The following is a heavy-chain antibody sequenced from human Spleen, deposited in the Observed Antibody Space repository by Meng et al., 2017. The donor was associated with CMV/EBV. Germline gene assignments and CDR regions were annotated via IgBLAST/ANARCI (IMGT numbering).Heavy chain of an antibody. CDR2: IIPILGIA. CDR3: ARDRTALGITFGGVIVSSPYDY. D-gene: IGHD3-16*02. J-gene: IGHJ4*02. CDR1: GGTFSSYT. V-gene: IGHV1-69*04. Sequence: SVKVSCKASGGTFSSYTISWVRQAPGQGLEWMGRIIPILGIANYEQKFQGRVTITADKSASTAYMELSSLRSEDTAVYYCARDRTALGITFGGVIVSSPYDYWGQGTLVTVSS.